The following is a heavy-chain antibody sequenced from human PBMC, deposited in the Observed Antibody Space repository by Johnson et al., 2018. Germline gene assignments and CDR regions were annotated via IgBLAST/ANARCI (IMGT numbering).Heavy chain of an antibody. CDR1: GFTFSSYG. J-gene: IGHJ6*02. Sequence: VQLVESGGGVVQPGRSLRLSCAASGFTFSSYGMHWVRQAPGKGLEWVAVISYDGSNKYYADSVKGGFTISRDNSKNTLYLQMNSLRAEDTAVYYCARARSWGIQLYYYYYGMDVWGQGTTVTVSS. D-gene: IGHD5-18*01. CDR2: ISYDGSNK. CDR3: ARARSWGIQLYYYYYGMDV. V-gene: IGHV3-30*03.